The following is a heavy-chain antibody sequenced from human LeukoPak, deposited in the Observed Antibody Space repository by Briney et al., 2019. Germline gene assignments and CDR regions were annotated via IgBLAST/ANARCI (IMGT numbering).Heavy chain of an antibody. V-gene: IGHV3-30*03. D-gene: IGHD5-18*01. CDR2: ISYDGSNK. Sequence: GGSLRPSCAASGFPFSSYGMHWVRPAPGKGLEGVAVISYDGSNKYYADSVKGRFTISRDNSKNTLYLQMNSLRAEDTAVYYCTRDTDTTMGFDYWGQGTLVTVSS. CDR3: TRDTDTTMGFDY. CDR1: GFPFSSYG. J-gene: IGHJ4*02.